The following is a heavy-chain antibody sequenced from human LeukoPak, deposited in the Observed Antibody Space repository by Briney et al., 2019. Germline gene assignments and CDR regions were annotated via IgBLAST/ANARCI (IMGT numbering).Heavy chain of an antibody. CDR1: GGSFSGYY. CDR2: INHSGST. Sequence: SETLSLTCAVYGGSFSGYYWSWIRHPPGKGLEWIGEINHSGSTNYNPSLKSRVTISVDTSKNQFSLKLSSVTAADTAVYYCASPSGYCTNGVCSIPPDYWGQGTLVTVSS. J-gene: IGHJ4*02. V-gene: IGHV4-34*01. CDR3: ASPSGYCTNGVCSIPPDY. D-gene: IGHD2-8*01.